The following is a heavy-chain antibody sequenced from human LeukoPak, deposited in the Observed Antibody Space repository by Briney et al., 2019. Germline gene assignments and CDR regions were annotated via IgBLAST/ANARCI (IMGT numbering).Heavy chain of an antibody. CDR1: GYSISSGYY. D-gene: IGHD2-2*01. CDR2: IYHSGST. CDR3: ARHDQIVVVPAAHTDY. J-gene: IGHJ4*02. Sequence: SETLSLTCAVSGYSISSGYYWGWIRQPPGKGLEWIGSIYHSGSTYYNPSLKSRVTISVDTSKNQFSLKLSSVTAADTAVYYCARHDQIVVVPAAHTDYWGQGTLVTVSS. V-gene: IGHV4-38-2*01.